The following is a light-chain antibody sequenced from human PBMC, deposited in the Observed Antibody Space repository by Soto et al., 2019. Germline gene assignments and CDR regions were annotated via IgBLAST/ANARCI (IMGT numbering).Light chain of an antibody. Sequence: QSVLTQPASLSGSPGQSITISCTGTNNLVSWYQQHPGKAPKVVVYEGTKRPSGVSNRFSGSNSGGTASLTISGLQAKDEASYFCCAYVGARSYVFGPGTKVTVL. CDR2: EGT. V-gene: IGLV2-23*01. CDR1: NNL. J-gene: IGLJ1*01. CDR3: CAYVGARSYV.